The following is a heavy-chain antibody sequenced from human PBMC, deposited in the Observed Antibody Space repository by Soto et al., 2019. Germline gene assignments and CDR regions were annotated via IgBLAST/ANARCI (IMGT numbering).Heavy chain of an antibody. J-gene: IGHJ4*02. V-gene: IGHV4-59*12. CDR2: IYHSGST. CDR3: ARSITFDWLFFDY. CDR1: GGSISRYY. D-gene: IGHD3-9*01. Sequence: SETLSLTCTDSGGSISRYYWRWFRQPPGKGLEWIGYIYHSGSTNYNPSLKSRVTISVDKSKNHFSLKLSSVTAADTAVYYCARSITFDWLFFDYWGQGTLVTVSS.